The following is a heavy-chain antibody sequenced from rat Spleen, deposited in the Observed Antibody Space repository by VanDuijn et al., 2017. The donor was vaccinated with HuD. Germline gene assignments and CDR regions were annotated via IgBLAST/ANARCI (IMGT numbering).Heavy chain of an antibody. J-gene: IGHJ2*01. CDR3: ARQGGGHFDY. D-gene: IGHD1-11*01. Sequence: EVQLVESGGGLVQPGRSLKLSCAASGFTFSNYDMAWVRQAPTKGLEWIASISTGGGNTYYRDSVKGRFTISRDNAKNTQDLQMDSLRSENTATYYCARQGGGHFDYWGQGVMVTVSS. CDR1: GFTFSNYD. V-gene: IGHV5S13*01. CDR2: ISTGGGNT.